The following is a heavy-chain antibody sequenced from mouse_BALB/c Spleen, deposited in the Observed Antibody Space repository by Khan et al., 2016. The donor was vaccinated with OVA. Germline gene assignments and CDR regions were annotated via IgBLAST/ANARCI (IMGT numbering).Heavy chain of an antibody. CDR1: GFTFSSYG. V-gene: IGHV5-6*01. J-gene: IGHJ4*01. Sequence: EVELVESGGGLVKPGGSLKLSCAASGFTFSSYGMSWVRQTPDKRLEWVATISSGGSYTYYPDSLKGRFTISRDNAKITLYLQMSSLKSEDTAMYCCARQPDYCAGSAMDYWGQGTSVTVSA. CDR2: ISSGGSYT. CDR3: ARQPDYCAGSAMDY. D-gene: IGHD2-4*01.